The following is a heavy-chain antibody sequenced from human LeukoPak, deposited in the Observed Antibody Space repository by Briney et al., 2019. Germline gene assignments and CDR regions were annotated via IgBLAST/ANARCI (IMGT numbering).Heavy chain of an antibody. CDR3: ARDREDYVPD. CDR1: GVSISSYY. J-gene: IGHJ4*02. D-gene: IGHD4-17*01. V-gene: IGHV4-59*01. CDR2: IYYSGST. Sequence: SETLSLTCSVSGVSISSYYWSWLRQPPGKGLEWIGYIYYSGSTNYNPSLKSRVTISVDTSKNQFSLKLSSVTAADTAVYYCARDREDYVPDWGQGTLVTVSS.